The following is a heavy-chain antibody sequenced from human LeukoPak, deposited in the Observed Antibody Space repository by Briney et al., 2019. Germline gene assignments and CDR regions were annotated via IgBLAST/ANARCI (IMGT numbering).Heavy chain of an antibody. CDR1: GGSFSGYY. CDR3: ARGTRGTGVSGSYYSSRYYYYGMDV. Sequence: SETLSLTCAVYGGSFSGYYWSWIRQPPGKGLEWIGEINHSGSTNYNPSLKSRVTISVDTSKNQFSLKLSSVTAADTAVYYCARGTRGTGVSGSYYSSRYYYYGMDVWGQGTTVTVSS. CDR2: INHSGST. J-gene: IGHJ6*02. D-gene: IGHD3-10*01. V-gene: IGHV4-34*01.